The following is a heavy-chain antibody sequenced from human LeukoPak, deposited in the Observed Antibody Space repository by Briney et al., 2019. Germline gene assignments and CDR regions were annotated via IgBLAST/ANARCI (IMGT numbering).Heavy chain of an antibody. CDR2: INHSGST. CDR1: GGSFSGYY. V-gene: IGHV4-34*01. CDR3: ARGHSSSWYAPGWFDP. J-gene: IGHJ5*02. Sequence: SETLSLTCAVYGGSFSGYYWSWIRQPPGKGLEWIGEINHSGSTNYNPSLKSRVTISVDTSKNQFSLKLSSVTAADTAVYYCARGHSSSWYAPGWFDPWGQGTLATVSS. D-gene: IGHD6-13*01.